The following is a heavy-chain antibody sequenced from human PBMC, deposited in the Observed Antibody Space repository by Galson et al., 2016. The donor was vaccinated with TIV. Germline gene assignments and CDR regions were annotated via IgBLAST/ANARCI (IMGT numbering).Heavy chain of an antibody. CDR1: GFSLTTTGMR. J-gene: IGHJ3*02. D-gene: IGHD3-16*02. CDR3: ARMYRHGFDI. Sequence: ALVKPTQTLTLTCSVSGFSLTTTGMRVSWIRQPPGGALEWLARIDWEDDKFYSPSLKTRLSISKDTSNNQVGLTMTNMDPVDTATYYCARMYRHGFDIWGQGTMVTVS. CDR2: IDWEDDK. V-gene: IGHV2-70*04.